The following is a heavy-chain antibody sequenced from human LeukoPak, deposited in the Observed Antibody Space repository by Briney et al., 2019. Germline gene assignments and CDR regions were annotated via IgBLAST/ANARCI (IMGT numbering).Heavy chain of an antibody. Sequence: GALRLSCAASGFTFSSYAMSWVRQAPGKGLEGVSTINDRGTGTYYADSVKGRFTISRDNSKNTLSLQMNSLRAEHTAVYYCAKGLKTAVGPYMGYHYYMDVWGKGTTVTVSS. CDR2: INDRGTGT. CDR3: AKGLKTAVGPYMGYHYYMDV. CDR1: GFTFSSYA. V-gene: IGHV3-23*01. J-gene: IGHJ6*03. D-gene: IGHD5-18*01.